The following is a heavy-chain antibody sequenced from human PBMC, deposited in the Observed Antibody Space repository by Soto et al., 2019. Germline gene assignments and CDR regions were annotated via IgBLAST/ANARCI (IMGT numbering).Heavy chain of an antibody. Sequence: QVQLVQSGAEVTKPGSSVKVSCKASGGTCSSYTISWVRHAPGQGLELMGRIIPILGIANYAQKFQGRVTITAAKSTSTASMELSRLRSEDTAVYYCSREGEGYGSGRYYPGDWYFDIWGRGTLVTVSS. CDR1: GGTCSSYT. CDR3: SREGEGYGSGRYYPGDWYFDI. V-gene: IGHV1-69*08. CDR2: IIPILGIA. J-gene: IGHJ2*01. D-gene: IGHD3-10*01.